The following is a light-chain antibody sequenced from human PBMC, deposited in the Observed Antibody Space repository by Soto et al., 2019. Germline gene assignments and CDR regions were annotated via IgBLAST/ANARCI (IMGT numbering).Light chain of an antibody. CDR1: QTISSW. CDR3: QHYNRYSEA. V-gene: IGKV1-5*03. CDR2: KAS. Sequence: DIQMTQSPSTLSGSVGDRVTITCRASQTISSWLAWYQQKPGKAPKLLIYKASTVKSGVPSRFSGSGSGTEFTLTISSLQPDDFATYCCQHYNRYSEAFGQGTKVEL. J-gene: IGKJ1*01.